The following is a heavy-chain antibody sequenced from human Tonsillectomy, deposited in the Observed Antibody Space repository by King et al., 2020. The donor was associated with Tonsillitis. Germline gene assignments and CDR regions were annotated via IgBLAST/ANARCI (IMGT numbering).Heavy chain of an antibody. V-gene: IGHV3-30*04. CDR2: ISYDGNKE. J-gene: IGHJ5*02. Sequence: VQLVESGGGVVQPGRSLRLSCTASGFTFSNSAIHWVRQAPGKGLEWVAVISYDGNKEAYAESVKGRFTLSRDNVQNTVYLQMNSLRSEDTAVYYCAKEGGYCTGASCSSWLDPWGQGTLVTVSS. D-gene: IGHD2-15*01. CDR1: GFTFSNSA. CDR3: AKEGGYCTGASCSSWLDP.